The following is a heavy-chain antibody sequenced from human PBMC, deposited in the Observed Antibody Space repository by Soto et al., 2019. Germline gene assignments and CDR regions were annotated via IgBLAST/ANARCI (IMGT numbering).Heavy chain of an antibody. CDR3: ARVFSSGSGWMYYFDF. Sequence: QVQLQESGPGLVKPSETLSLTCTVSSDSIAGENWWSWVRQPPGLGLEWIGEVFHTGGTNYNPSLKIRVTMEVDKSKNPFSLNLISATAADTAVYYCARVFSSGSGWMYYFDFWGQGTLVSVSS. J-gene: IGHJ4*02. CDR1: SDSIAGENW. CDR2: VFHTGGT. V-gene: IGHV4-4*02. D-gene: IGHD6-19*01.